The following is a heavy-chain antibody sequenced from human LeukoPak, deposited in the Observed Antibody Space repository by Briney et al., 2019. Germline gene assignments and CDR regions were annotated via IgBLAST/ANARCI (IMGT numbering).Heavy chain of an antibody. D-gene: IGHD2-21*02. CDR1: GGSISSGGYY. CDR2: IYSSGST. V-gene: IGHV4-31*03. Sequence: KSSETLSLTCTVSGGSISSGGYYWSWIRQHPGKGLEWIGYIYSSGSTYYNPSLKSRITISVDTSKNQFSLKLSSVTAADTAVYYCARECGGDCSYDGDAFDIWGQGTMVTVSS. J-gene: IGHJ3*02. CDR3: ARECGGDCSYDGDAFDI.